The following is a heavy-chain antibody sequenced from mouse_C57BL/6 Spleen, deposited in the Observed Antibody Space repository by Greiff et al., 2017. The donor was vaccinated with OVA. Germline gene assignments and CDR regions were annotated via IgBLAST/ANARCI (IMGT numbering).Heavy chain of an antibody. CDR2: IWSGGST. J-gene: IGHJ4*01. CDR3: ARERVRGNAMDY. CDR1: GFSLTSYG. V-gene: IGHV2-2*01. Sequence: QVQLQQSGPGLVQPSQSLSITCPVSGFSLTSYGVHWVRQSPGKGLEWLGVIWSGGSTDYNAAFISRLSISKDNSKSHVFFKMNSLQADDTAIYDCARERVRGNAMDYWGQGTSVTVSS.